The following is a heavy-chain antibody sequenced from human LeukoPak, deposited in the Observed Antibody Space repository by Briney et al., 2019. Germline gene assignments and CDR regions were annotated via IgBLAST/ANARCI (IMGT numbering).Heavy chain of an antibody. CDR3: VRDPDALDY. CDR1: GFTFSGYS. CDR2: ITSISSRI. Sequence: QSGGSLRLSCAASGFTFSGYSMNWVRQTPGKGLEWVAYITSISSRIHYADSVKGRFTISRDNAKNSLYLQMNSLRADDTAIYYRVRDPDALDYWGQGALVTVSS. D-gene: IGHD2-2*01. J-gene: IGHJ4*02. V-gene: IGHV3-48*01.